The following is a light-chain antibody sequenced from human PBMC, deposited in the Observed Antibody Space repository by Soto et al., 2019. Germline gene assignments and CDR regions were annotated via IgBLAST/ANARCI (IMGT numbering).Light chain of an antibody. CDR2: KAS. Sequence: DIQMTQSPSTLSASVGDSVTITCRASQSISSWLAWYQQKPGKAPKLLIYKASTLESGVPSRFSGSGSGTEFTLTISSLQPDDYATYYCQRYNSYSRTFGQGTKVEIK. J-gene: IGKJ1*01. V-gene: IGKV1-5*03. CDR3: QRYNSYSRT. CDR1: QSISSW.